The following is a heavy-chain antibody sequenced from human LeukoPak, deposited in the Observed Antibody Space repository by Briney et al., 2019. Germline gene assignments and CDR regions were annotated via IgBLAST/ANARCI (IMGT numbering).Heavy chain of an antibody. CDR2: IYYTDST. CDR3: ARDSRYYYDSSGYHGAFDI. D-gene: IGHD3-22*01. CDR1: GGSISSSSYY. J-gene: IGHJ3*02. V-gene: IGHV4-39*07. Sequence: PSETLSLTCTVSGGSISSSSYYWGWIRQPPGKGLEWIGNIYYTDSTEYNPSLKSRVTISVDTSKNQFSLKLTSMTAADTAVYYCARDSRYYYDSSGYHGAFDIRGQGTMVTVSS.